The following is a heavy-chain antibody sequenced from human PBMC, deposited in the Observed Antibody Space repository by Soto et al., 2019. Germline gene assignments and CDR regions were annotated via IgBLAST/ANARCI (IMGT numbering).Heavy chain of an antibody. D-gene: IGHD3-3*01. Sequence: GASVKGSCRASGYTFTRHYMHWVRQATGEGHEWIAAIVSSGGAITYTPSLQGRITMTRDPSRSTVYMELGRLRSGYAAIYSCARSSGGNFGIIIEGSNWFDPWGQGTLVTVSS. V-gene: IGHV1-46*01. J-gene: IGHJ5*02. CDR2: IVSSGGAI. CDR1: GYTFTRHY. CDR3: ARSSGGNFGIIIEGSNWFDP.